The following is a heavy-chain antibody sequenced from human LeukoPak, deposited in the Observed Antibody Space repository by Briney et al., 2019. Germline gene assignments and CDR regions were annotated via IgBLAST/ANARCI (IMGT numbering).Heavy chain of an antibody. D-gene: IGHD3-10*01. CDR3: ARDRGYYGSGLTPDY. CDR1: GYTFSGYY. V-gene: IGHV1-2*02. Sequence: GASVKVSCKASGYTFSGYYMHWVRQAPGQGLEWMGWINPNSGGTKFAQKFQGRVTMTRDTSISTAYMELSRLRSDDTAVYYCARDRGYYGSGLTPDYWGQGTLVTVSS. CDR2: INPNSGGT. J-gene: IGHJ4*02.